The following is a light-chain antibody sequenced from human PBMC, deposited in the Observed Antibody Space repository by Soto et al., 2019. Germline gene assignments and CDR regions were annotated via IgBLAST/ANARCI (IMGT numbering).Light chain of an antibody. CDR1: SSDVGGYNY. CDR2: DVS. CDR3: SSYTSSSTPFV. V-gene: IGLV2-14*01. Sequence: QSVLTQPASVSGSPGQSITISCTGTSSDVGGYNYVSWYQQHPGTAPKLMISDVSNRPPGVSNRFSGSKSGNTASLTISGLQAEDEADYYCSSYTSSSTPFVFGTGTKVTVL. J-gene: IGLJ1*01.